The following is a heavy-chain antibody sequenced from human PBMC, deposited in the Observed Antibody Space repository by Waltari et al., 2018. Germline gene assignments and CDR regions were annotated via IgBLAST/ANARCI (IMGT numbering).Heavy chain of an antibody. CDR2: VIHTFGTA. D-gene: IGHD3-10*01. Sequence: QVQLVQSGAEVQKPGSSVKVSCKASGGTFSSYAISWVRQAPGQGLELMGGVIHTFGTANYAQKFQGSVTITADEPTSTAYMELSSLRSEETAVYYCARDPRGGGDVWGQGTTVTVSS. J-gene: IGHJ6*02. CDR3: ARDPRGGGDV. V-gene: IGHV1-69*13. CDR1: GGTFSSYA.